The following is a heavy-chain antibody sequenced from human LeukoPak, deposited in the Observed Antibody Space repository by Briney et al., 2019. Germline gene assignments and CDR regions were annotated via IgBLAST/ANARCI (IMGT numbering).Heavy chain of an antibody. Sequence: ASVKLSCKASGYTFTDYYMNWVRQAPGQGLEWMGWINPNSGGTNYAQKFQGRVTMTRDTSISTAYMELSRLRSDDTAVYYCARVGSSSFWFDPWGQGTLVTVSS. J-gene: IGHJ5*02. V-gene: IGHV1-2*02. CDR3: ARVGSSSFWFDP. CDR1: GYTFTDYY. D-gene: IGHD6-13*01. CDR2: INPNSGGT.